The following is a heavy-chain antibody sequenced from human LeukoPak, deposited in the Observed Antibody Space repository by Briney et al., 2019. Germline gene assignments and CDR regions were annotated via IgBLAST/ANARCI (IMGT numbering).Heavy chain of an antibody. CDR1: EFTVSSNY. CDR3: ARDLRGGNFDS. V-gene: IGHV3-53*04. CDR2: IYSGETT. D-gene: IGHD2-15*01. J-gene: IGHJ4*02. Sequence: GGSLRLSCAASEFTVSSNYMSWVRQAPGKGLEWVSVIYSGETTYYTDPVKGRFTISRHNSRNTLYLQLNSLRAEDTAVYYCARDLRGGNFDSWGQGILVTVSS.